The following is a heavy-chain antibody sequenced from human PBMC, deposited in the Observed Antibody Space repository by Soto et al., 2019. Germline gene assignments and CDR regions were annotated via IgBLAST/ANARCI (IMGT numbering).Heavy chain of an antibody. CDR3: AKVSPYCYDSSGYSRDY. D-gene: IGHD3-22*01. J-gene: IGHJ4*02. Sequence: GGSLRLSCAASGFTFSSYAMSWVRQAPGKGLEWVSAISGSGGSTYYADSVTGRFTISRDNSKNTLYLQMNRLRAEDTAVYYCAKVSPYCYDSSGYSRDYWGQGTLVTVSS. V-gene: IGHV3-23*01. CDR2: ISGSGGST. CDR1: GFTFSSYA.